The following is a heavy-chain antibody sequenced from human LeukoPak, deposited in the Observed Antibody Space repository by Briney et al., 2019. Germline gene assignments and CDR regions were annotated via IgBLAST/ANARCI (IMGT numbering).Heavy chain of an antibody. D-gene: IGHD3-3*01. CDR3: AKGGSGDFWKPALDL. J-gene: IGHJ5*02. CDR1: GFTFSSYG. CDR2: IRYDGSNK. Sequence: PGGSLRLSCAASGFTFSSYGMHWVRQAPGKGLEWVAFIRYDGSNKYYADSVKGRFTISRDNSKNTLYLQMNSLRAEDTAVYYCAKGGSGDFWKPALDLWGQGTLVTVSS. V-gene: IGHV3-30*02.